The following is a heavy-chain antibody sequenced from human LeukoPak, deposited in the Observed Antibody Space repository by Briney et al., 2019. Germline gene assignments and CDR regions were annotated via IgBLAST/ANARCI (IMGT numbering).Heavy chain of an antibody. V-gene: IGHV1-18*01. CDR1: GYSFTNYG. J-gene: IGHJ4*02. CDR2: ISTYKGDT. Sequence: ASVKVSCKASGYSFTNYGFSWVRQAPGQGLEWMGWISTYKGDTNYAQEFQDRVTITTDTSTSTAYMELRSLRSDDTAVYYCARGLGNYPGIPLDYWGQGTLVTVST. CDR3: ARGLGNYPGIPLDY. D-gene: IGHD3-16*02.